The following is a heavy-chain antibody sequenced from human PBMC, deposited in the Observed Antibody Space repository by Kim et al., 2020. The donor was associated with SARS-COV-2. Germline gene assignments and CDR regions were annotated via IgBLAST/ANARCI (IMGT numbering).Heavy chain of an antibody. Sequence: ADSVKGRFTISRDNSKNTLYLQMNSLRAEDTAVYYCAKDYYDSSGSAFDIWGQGTMVTVSS. CDR3: AKDYYDSSGSAFDI. D-gene: IGHD3-22*01. V-gene: IGHV3-30*02. J-gene: IGHJ3*02.